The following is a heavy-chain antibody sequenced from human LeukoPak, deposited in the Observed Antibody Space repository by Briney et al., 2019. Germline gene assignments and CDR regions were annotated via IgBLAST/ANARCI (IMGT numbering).Heavy chain of an antibody. CDR3: ARGTGYYYDSSGPLPLDY. J-gene: IGHJ4*02. CDR1: GGSISSYY. CDR2: IYTSGST. D-gene: IGHD3-22*01. Sequence: SETLSLTCTVSGGSISSYYWSWIRQPAGKGLEWIGRIYTSGSTNYNPSLKSRATMSVDTSKNQFSLKLSSVTAADTAVYYWARGTGYYYDSSGPLPLDYWGQGTLVTVS. V-gene: IGHV4-4*07.